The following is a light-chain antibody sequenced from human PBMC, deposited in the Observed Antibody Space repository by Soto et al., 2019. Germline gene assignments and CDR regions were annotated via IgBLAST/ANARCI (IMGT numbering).Light chain of an antibody. CDR3: QQCDSVPFT. CDR1: HDIKNY. V-gene: IGKV1-33*01. Sequence: IPMTQSPSSLSASVGDRVTLTCQASHDIKNYLIWYQQKAGRAPKLLIYDASSLGAGVSSRFSESGSGTHFTLTITVLQPEDIATYYCQQCDSVPFTFGQGTKLEI. J-gene: IGKJ2*01. CDR2: DAS.